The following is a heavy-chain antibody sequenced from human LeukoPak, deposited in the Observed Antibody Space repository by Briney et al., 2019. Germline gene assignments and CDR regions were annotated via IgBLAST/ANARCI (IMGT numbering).Heavy chain of an antibody. CDR3: ARVGARDAFDI. CDR2: TSGSSTTK. J-gene: IGHJ3*02. Sequence: GGSLRLSCAASGFTFSTYNMNWVRQAPGKGLAWVSYTSGSSTTKSYADSVKGRFTISRDNAKNSLYLQMNSLRAEDTALYYCARVGARDAFDIWGQGTMVTVSS. D-gene: IGHD1-26*01. CDR1: GFTFSTYN. V-gene: IGHV3-48*01.